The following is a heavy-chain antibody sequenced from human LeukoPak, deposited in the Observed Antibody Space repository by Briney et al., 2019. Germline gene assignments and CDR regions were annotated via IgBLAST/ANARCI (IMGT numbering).Heavy chain of an antibody. J-gene: IGHJ5*02. V-gene: IGHV4-39*01. CDR3: ARHTYSSSSGWFDP. CDR2: IYYSGST. CDR1: GGSISSSSYY. D-gene: IGHD6-6*01. Sequence: SETLSLTCTVSGGSISSSSYYWGWIRQPPGKGLEWIGSIYYSGSTYYNPSLKSRVTISVDTSKNQFSLKLSSVTAADTAVYYCARHTYSSSSGWFDPWGQGTLVTVSS.